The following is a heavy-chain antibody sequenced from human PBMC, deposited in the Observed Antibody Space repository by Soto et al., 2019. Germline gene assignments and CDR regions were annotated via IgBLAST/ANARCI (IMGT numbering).Heavy chain of an antibody. D-gene: IGHD3-3*01. CDR2: INAGNGNT. V-gene: IGHV1-3*01. CDR1: GYTFTSYA. Sequence: QVQLVQSGAEVKKPGASVKVSCKASGYTFTSYAMHWVRQAPGQRLEWMGWINAGNGNTKYSQKFQGRVTITRDTSGSTDYMELSSLRSEDTAVYYCARSRSLRFLEWLKQDPSRSQFDPWGQGTLVTVSS. J-gene: IGHJ5*02. CDR3: ARSRSLRFLEWLKQDPSRSQFDP.